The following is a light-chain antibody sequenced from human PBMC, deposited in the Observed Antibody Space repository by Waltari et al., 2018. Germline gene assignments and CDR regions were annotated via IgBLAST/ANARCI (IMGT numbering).Light chain of an antibody. CDR1: SSNIWNYF. CDR2: DKN. Sequence: QSVLTQPPSVSAAPGQKVTISCPVCSSNIWNYFVSWYPQLPGATPKLLIYDKNKRPSGIPDRFSASKSGTAATLDITGLQIGDEADYYCATWDNSLTAVVFGGGTKLTVL. J-gene: IGLJ2*01. V-gene: IGLV1-51*01. CDR3: ATWDNSLTAVV.